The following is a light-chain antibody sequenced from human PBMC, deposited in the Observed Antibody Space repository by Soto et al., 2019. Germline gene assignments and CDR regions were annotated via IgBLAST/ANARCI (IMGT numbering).Light chain of an antibody. CDR2: AAS. CDR1: QSISSY. CDR3: QQSSEATWT. V-gene: IGKV1-39*01. J-gene: IGKJ1*01. Sequence: DIQMTQSPSSLSASVGDRVTITCRASQSISSYLNWYQQKPGKAPKLLIYAASSLQSGVPSRFSGSGSGTDFTLTISSLQPEDFATYYCQQSSEATWTFGQGTNVDIK.